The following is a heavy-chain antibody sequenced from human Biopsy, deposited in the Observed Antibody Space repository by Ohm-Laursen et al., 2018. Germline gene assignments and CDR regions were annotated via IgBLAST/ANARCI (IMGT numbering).Heavy chain of an antibody. D-gene: IGHD3-10*01. CDR3: ARSRGSSGIATIYYYGMDV. Sequence: SLRLSCAASGFTFSVYAMHWVRQAPGKGLEWVSIIWYDGSNEYYADSVKGRFTISRDNSKNTVFLQMSSLRAEDTAVYYCARSRGSSGIATIYYYGMDVWGQGTTVTVSS. CDR1: GFTFSVYA. V-gene: IGHV3-33*01. CDR2: IWYDGSNE. J-gene: IGHJ6*02.